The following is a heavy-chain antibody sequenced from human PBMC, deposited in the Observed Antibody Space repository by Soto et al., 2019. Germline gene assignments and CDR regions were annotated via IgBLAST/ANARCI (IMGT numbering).Heavy chain of an antibody. CDR1: GYSLPGYY. CDR2: INPNTGDT. V-gene: IGHV1-2*02. CDR3: ARDVGISALRYYAMDV. Sequence: ASVKVSCKASGYSLPGYYLYWVRQAPGQGLEWMGWINPNTGDTNYAQNFQGRVTLTRDTSSSIAYMELRRLRPDDSAVYYCARDVGISALRYYAMDVWGQEIPVTASS. D-gene: IGHD6-13*01. J-gene: IGHJ6*02.